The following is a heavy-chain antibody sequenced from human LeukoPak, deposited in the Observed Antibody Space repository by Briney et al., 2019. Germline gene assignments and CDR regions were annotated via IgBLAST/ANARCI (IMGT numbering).Heavy chain of an antibody. J-gene: IGHJ4*02. Sequence: GSLRLSCAASGFIFSRYAMNWVRQAPGKGLEWVSAISGNGGSTYYADSVKGRFTISRDNSKNTLYLQMNSLRAEDTAVYYCTKVSQAYSGPNDYWGQGTLVTVSS. CDR2: ISGNGGST. D-gene: IGHD2-15*01. CDR1: GFIFSRYA. V-gene: IGHV3-23*01. CDR3: TKVSQAYSGPNDY.